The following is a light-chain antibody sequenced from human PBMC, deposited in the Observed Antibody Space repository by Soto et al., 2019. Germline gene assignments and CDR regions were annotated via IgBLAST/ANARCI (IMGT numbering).Light chain of an antibody. CDR3: QQCYNWPQWT. Sequence: EIVLTQSPATLSLSAGERATLSWGASQSIGTFFAWYQQKPGQAPRLLVYDASNRATGIPARFSGSGSGTDFTPTISSLEPEDFAVYYCQQCYNWPQWTFGQGTKVDIK. CDR1: QSIGTF. J-gene: IGKJ1*01. V-gene: IGKV3-11*01. CDR2: DAS.